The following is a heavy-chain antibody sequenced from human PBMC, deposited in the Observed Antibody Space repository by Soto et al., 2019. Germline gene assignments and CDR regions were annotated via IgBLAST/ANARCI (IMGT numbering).Heavy chain of an antibody. CDR2: IYYSGST. Sequence: PSETLSLTCRVSGCSISRSSYYWNWSRQPPEKGLEWIEIIYYSGSTYYNPSRKSRVTISVDTSKNQFSLKLSSVTAADMAVYYCARRGGVATNAFYIWGQGTMVTVSS. CDR1: GCSISRSSYY. J-gene: IGHJ3*02. V-gene: IGHV4-39*01. CDR3: ARRGGVATNAFYI. D-gene: IGHD5-12*01.